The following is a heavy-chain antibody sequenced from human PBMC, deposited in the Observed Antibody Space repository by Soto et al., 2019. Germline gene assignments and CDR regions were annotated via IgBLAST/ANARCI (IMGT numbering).Heavy chain of an antibody. CDR2: ITDSGGST. V-gene: IGHV3-23*01. Sequence: GGSLRLSCAASGFTFSSYGMHWVRQAPGKGLEWVSVITDSGGSTYYADSVKGRFTISRDNSKNTLYLQMNSLRAEDTAVYYCAKTGFYDYIWGSYRYTDYWGQGTLVTVSS. CDR1: GFTFSSYG. J-gene: IGHJ4*02. D-gene: IGHD3-16*02. CDR3: AKTGFYDYIWGSYRYTDY.